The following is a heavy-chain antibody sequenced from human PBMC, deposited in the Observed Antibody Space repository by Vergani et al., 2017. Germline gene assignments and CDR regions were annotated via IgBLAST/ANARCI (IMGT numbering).Heavy chain of an antibody. CDR2: IIPIFGTA. Sequence: QVQLVQSGAEVKKPGSSVKVSCKASGGTFSSYAISWVRQAPGQGLEWMGGIIPIFGTANYAQKFQGRVTITADESTSTAYIELSSLRSEDTAVYYCARGDLTPKYGAHAFDIWGQGTMVTVSS. CDR3: ARGDLTPKYGAHAFDI. V-gene: IGHV1-69*01. J-gene: IGHJ3*02. D-gene: IGHD1-14*01. CDR1: GGTFSSYA.